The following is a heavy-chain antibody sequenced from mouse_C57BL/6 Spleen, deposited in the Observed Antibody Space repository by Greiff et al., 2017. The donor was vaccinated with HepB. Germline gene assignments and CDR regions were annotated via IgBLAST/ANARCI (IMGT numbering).Heavy chain of an antibody. J-gene: IGHJ1*03. CDR3: ARGDDGYYAWYFDV. D-gene: IGHD2-3*01. CDR2: ISSGSSTI. V-gene: IGHV5-17*01. CDR1: GFTFCDYG. Sequence: EVKLVESGGGLVKPGGSLKLSCAASGFTFCDYGMHWVRQAPEKGLEWVAYISSGSSTIYYADTVKGRFTISRDNAKNTLFLQMTSLRSEDTAMYYCARGDDGYYAWYFDVWGTGTTVTVSS.